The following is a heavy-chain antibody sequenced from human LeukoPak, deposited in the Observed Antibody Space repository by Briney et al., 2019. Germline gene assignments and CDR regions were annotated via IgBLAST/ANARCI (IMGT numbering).Heavy chain of an antibody. V-gene: IGHV4-59*08. CDR1: GASISSEA. D-gene: IGHD3-9*01. CDR2: VFYSGNT. Sequence: ASETLSVTCTASGASISSEARHWIRQPPEKGLEWIGYVFYSGNTNYNPSLRDRATISIDMSNKQFSLKLNSVTAADTAVYYCSPVVDAHYYTVDWGKGTTVTVSS. CDR3: SPVVDAHYYTVD. J-gene: IGHJ6*03.